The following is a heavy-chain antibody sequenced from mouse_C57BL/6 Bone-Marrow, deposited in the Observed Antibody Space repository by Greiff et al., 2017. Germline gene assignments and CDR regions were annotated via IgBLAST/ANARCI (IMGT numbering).Heavy chain of an antibody. Sequence: QVQLQQPGAELVRPGTSVKLSCKASGYTFTSYWMHWVKQRPGQGLEWIGVIDPSDSYTNYNQKFKGKATLTVDTSSSTAYMQLSSLTSEDSAVYYCARGGDWCAYWGQGTLVTVSA. V-gene: IGHV1-59*01. J-gene: IGHJ3*01. CDR1: GYTFTSYW. CDR2: IDPSDSYT. CDR3: ARGGDWCAY.